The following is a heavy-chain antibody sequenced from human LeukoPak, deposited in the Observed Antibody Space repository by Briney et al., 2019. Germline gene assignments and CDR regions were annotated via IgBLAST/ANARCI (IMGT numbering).Heavy chain of an antibody. CDR1: GGSISSSSYY. CDR2: IYYTGST. V-gene: IGHV4-39*01. D-gene: IGHD6-19*01. Sequence: SETLSLTCTVSGGSISSSSYYWGWIRQPPGKGLEWIGSIYYTGSTYYNASLQSRVTISIDMSKNQFSLRLSSVTAADTAMYYCVKSGGYGLIDYWGQGTLVAVSS. CDR3: VKSGGYGLIDY. J-gene: IGHJ4*02.